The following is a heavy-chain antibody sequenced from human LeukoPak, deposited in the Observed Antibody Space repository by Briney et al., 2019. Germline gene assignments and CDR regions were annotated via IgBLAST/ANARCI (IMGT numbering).Heavy chain of an antibody. CDR2: INSDASST. J-gene: IGHJ6*02. CDR1: GFTFSSYW. V-gene: IGHV3-74*01. Sequence: PGGSLRLSCAASGFTFSSYWMHWVRQAPGKGLVWVSRINSDASSTNHADSVKGRFTISRDNAKNTLCLQMKSLRAEDTAVYYCARGYNYGMDVWGQGTTVTVTS. CDR3: ARGYNYGMDV.